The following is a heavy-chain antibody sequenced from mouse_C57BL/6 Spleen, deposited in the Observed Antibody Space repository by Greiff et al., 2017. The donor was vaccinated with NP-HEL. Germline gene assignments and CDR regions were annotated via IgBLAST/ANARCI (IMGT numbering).Heavy chain of an antibody. V-gene: IGHV5-9-1*02. Sequence: DVMLVESGEGLVKPGGSLKLSCAASGFTFSSYAMSWVRQTPEKRLEWVAYISSGGDYIYYADTVKGRFTISRDNARNTLYLQMSSLKSEDTAMYYCTRGPNPDPFAYWGQGTLVTVSA. CDR2: ISSGGDYI. J-gene: IGHJ3*01. CDR1: GFTFSSYA. CDR3: TRGPNPDPFAY.